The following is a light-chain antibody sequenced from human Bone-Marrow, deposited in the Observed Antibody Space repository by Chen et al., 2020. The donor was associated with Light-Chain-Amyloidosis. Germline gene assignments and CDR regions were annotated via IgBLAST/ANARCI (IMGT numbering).Light chain of an antibody. CDR2: RAT. CDR3: QSADSSGTYEVI. V-gene: IGLV3-25*03. Sequence: SYELTQPPSVSVSPGKTARITCSGDDLPTKYAYCYQKKPGQAPVLVTHRATERPSGISERFSGSSSGTTATLTISGVQAEDEADYHCQSADSSGTYEVIFGGGTKLTVL. CDR1: DLPTKY. J-gene: IGLJ2*01.